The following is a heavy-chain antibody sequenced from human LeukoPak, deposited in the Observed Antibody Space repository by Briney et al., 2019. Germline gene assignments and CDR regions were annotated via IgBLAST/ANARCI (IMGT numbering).Heavy chain of an antibody. J-gene: IGHJ3*02. Sequence: SQTLSLTCTVSGGSISSGGYYWSWIRQHPGKGLEWIGYIYYSGSTYYNPSLKSRVTISVDTSKNQFSLKLSSVTAADTAVYYCASPGGSSGWAFDIWGQGTMVTVSS. CDR3: ASPGGSSGWAFDI. V-gene: IGHV4-31*03. CDR1: GGSISSGGYY. D-gene: IGHD6-6*01. CDR2: IYYSGST.